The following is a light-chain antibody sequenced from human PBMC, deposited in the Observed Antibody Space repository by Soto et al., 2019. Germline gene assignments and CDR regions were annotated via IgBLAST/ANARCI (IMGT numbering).Light chain of an antibody. V-gene: IGLV2-23*01. CDR3: FSFTSTNTHV. Sequence: QSVLTQPASVSGSPGQSVTISCTGTSSDFGSYKSVSWYQHHPGKVPKVIIYETSKRPSGVSDRFSGSKSGNTASLTISGLQAEDEADYYCFSFTSTNTHVFGSGTKATVL. J-gene: IGLJ1*01. CDR2: ETS. CDR1: SSDFGSYKS.